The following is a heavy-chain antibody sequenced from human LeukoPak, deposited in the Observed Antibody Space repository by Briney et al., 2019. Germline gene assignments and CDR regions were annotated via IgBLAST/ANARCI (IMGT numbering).Heavy chain of an antibody. V-gene: IGHV3-30*18. CDR1: GFTFSSYG. J-gene: IGHJ6*02. CDR2: ISYDGSNK. D-gene: IGHD2-2*01. Sequence: PGGSLRLSCAASGFTFSSYGMHWVRQAPGKGLEWVAVISYDGSNKYYADSVKGRFTISGDNSKNTLYLQMNSLRAEDTAVYYCAKEMGPIVVVPAAMGGGYYYYYGMDVWGQGTTVTVSS. CDR3: AKEMGPIVVVPAAMGGGYYYYYGMDV.